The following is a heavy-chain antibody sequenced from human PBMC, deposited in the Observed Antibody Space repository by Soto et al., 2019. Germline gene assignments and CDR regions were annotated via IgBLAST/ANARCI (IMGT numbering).Heavy chain of an antibody. J-gene: IGHJ5*01. V-gene: IGHV6-1*01. Sequence: SHTHPLTYASPGGKDSPNSATWGCNKKSPSRGLEWLGRTYYRSKWYNDYAVSVKGRITINPDTSNNQLSLQLNSVTPDDTAVYYCARLIGNSWLDSRGQGTLVTVSS. CDR1: GGKDSPNSAT. CDR3: ARLIGNSWLDS. D-gene: IGHD2-8*01. CDR2: TYYRSKWYN.